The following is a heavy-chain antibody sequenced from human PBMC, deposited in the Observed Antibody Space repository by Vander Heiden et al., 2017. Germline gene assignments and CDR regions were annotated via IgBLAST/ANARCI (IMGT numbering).Heavy chain of an antibody. CDR3: ARHYYDSSGYYDY. CDR2: IYYSGST. D-gene: IGHD3-22*01. Sequence: QVQLQESGPGLVKPSETLSLTCTGSGGSISSYYWSWIRQPPGKGLEWIGYIYYSGSTNYNPSLKSRVTISVDTPKNQFSLKLSSVTAADTAVYYCARHYYDSSGYYDYWGQGTLVTVSS. CDR1: GGSISSYY. V-gene: IGHV4-59*08. J-gene: IGHJ4*02.